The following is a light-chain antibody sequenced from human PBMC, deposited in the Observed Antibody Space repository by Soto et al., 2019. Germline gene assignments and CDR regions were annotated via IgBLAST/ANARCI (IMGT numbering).Light chain of an antibody. CDR1: SSDVGFYNY. J-gene: IGLJ1*01. V-gene: IGLV2-11*01. Sequence: QSALTQPRSVSGSPGQSVTISCTESSSDVGFYNYVSWYQHHPDKAPKLIIYGVTQRPSGVPDRFSGSKSGNTASLTISGLQPEDEADYYCCSFIGGYPNFVFGTETKVTVL. CDR3: CSFIGGYPNFV. CDR2: GVT.